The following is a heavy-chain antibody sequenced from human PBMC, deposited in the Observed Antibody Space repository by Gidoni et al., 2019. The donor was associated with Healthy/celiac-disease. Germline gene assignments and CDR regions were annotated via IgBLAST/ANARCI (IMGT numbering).Heavy chain of an antibody. CDR3: TRDRGIVGATTLDY. J-gene: IGHJ4*02. D-gene: IGHD1-26*01. CDR1: GFTFGYYA. Sequence: EVQLVESGGGLVKPGRSLRLSCTASGFTFGYYAMSWFRQAPGKGLEGVGFIRSKAYGGTTEYAASVKGRFTISRDDSKSIAYLQMNSLKTEDTAVYYCTRDRGIVGATTLDYWGQGTLVTVSS. V-gene: IGHV3-49*05. CDR2: IRSKAYGGTT.